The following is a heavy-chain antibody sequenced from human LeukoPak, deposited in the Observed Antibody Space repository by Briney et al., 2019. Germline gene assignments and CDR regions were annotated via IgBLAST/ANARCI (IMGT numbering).Heavy chain of an antibody. CDR3: AKERGAKFPFDY. J-gene: IGHJ4*02. Sequence: GGSLRLSCAASGFTFISYAMSWVRQAPGKGLEWVSSISGSGGSTSYADSVKGRFTISRDNSKNTLYLQVNSLRAEDTAVYYCAKERGAKFPFDYWGQGTLVTVSS. CDR2: ISGSGGST. D-gene: IGHD4/OR15-4a*01. V-gene: IGHV3-23*01. CDR1: GFTFISYA.